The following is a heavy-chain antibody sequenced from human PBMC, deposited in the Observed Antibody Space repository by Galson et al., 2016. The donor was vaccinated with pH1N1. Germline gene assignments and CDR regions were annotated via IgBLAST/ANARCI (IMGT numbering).Heavy chain of an antibody. J-gene: IGHJ4*02. CDR3: AKGAGRYYFGSGSINY. CDR2: ISWNSNSI. CDR1: GFAVDDFA. Sequence: SLRLSCAASGFAVDDFAMNRVRPVPVKGLEWVSGISWNSNSIGYADSVKGRFTISRDRAKKSLFLQINSLRVEDTALYYCAKGAGRYYFGSGSINYWGQGTKVTVSS. V-gene: IGHV3-9*01. D-gene: IGHD3-10*01.